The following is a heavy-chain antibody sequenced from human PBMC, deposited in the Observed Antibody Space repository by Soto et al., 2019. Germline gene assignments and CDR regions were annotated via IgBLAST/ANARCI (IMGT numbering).Heavy chain of an antibody. CDR2: ISWNSGSI. V-gene: IGHV3-9*01. Sequence: EVQLLESGGGLVQPGGSLRLSCAASGFTFSDYYMHWVRQAPGKGLEWVSGISWNSGSIGYADSVKGRFTISRDNAKNSLYLQMNSLRAEDTALYYCAKDIGVAAREYFDYWGQGTLVTVSS. CDR1: GFTFSDYY. D-gene: IGHD6-6*01. J-gene: IGHJ4*02. CDR3: AKDIGVAAREYFDY.